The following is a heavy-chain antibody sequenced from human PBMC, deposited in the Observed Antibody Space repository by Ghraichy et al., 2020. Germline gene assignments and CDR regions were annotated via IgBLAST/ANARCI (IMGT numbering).Heavy chain of an antibody. D-gene: IGHD4-23*01. Sequence: GGSLRLSCVGSGFTFNDYSMNWVRQSPGKGLEWVAYITSSSRTRSYADSVKGRLTISRDNAQNSLYLQMNSLRDEDTAVYYCARGSKVVRFFYYDGMDVWGQGTTVTGS. V-gene: IGHV3-48*02. CDR1: GFTFNDYS. J-gene: IGHJ6*02. CDR3: ARGSKVVRFFYYDGMDV. CDR2: ITSSSRTR.